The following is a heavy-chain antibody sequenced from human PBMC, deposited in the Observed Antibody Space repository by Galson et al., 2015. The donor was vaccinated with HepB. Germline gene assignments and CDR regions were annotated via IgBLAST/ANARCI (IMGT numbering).Heavy chain of an antibody. CDR3: AGRAIPDDYGKMYYFDY. J-gene: IGHJ4*02. Sequence: SLRLSCAASGFTVSGNYMSWVRQAPGKGLEWVSVIYSGGSTYYADSVKGRFTISRDNSKNTLYLQMNSLRAEDTAVYYCAGRAIPDDYGKMYYFDYWGQGTLVTVSS. CDR2: IYSGGST. V-gene: IGHV3-66*02. D-gene: IGHD4-17*01. CDR1: GFTVSGNY.